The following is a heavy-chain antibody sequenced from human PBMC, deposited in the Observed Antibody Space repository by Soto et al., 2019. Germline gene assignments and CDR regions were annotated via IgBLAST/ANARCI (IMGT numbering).Heavy chain of an antibody. J-gene: IGHJ4*02. V-gene: IGHV1-18*04. CDR2: ISAYNGNT. CDR3: ARVLSEVPLSFLEWTYPYYFDY. Sequence: QVQLVQSGAEVKKPGASVKVSCKASGYTFTSYGISWVRQAPGQGLEWMGWISAYNGNTNYAQKLQGRVTMTTDTSTSTAYMELRSLRSDDTAVYYCARVLSEVPLSFLEWTYPYYFDYWGQGTLVTVSS. D-gene: IGHD3-3*01. CDR1: GYTFTSYG.